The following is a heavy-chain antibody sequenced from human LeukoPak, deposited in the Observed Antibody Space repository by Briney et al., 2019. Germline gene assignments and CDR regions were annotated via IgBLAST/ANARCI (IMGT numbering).Heavy chain of an antibody. D-gene: IGHD5-24*01. V-gene: IGHV3-74*01. Sequence: GGSLRLSCAASGFTFSSSLMHWVRQVPGKGLVWVARIDNDGTTTHYADSVKGRFTISRDNAKNTLYLQMNRLRADDTAVYYCVRDRDGYNYWGQGTLVTVSS. CDR1: GFTFSSSL. CDR2: IDNDGTTT. CDR3: VRDRDGYNY. J-gene: IGHJ4*02.